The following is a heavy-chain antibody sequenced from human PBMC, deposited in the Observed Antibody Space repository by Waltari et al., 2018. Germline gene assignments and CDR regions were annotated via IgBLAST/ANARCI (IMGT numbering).Heavy chain of an antibody. D-gene: IGHD6-13*01. V-gene: IGHV1-69*08. CDR1: GGTFSSYT. CDR2: IIPILGIA. CDR3: AREASDQNSQQLVTWYFDY. Sequence: QVQLVQSGAEVKKPGSSVKVSCKASGGTFSSYTISWVRQAPGQGLEWMGRIIPILGIANYAQKFQGRVTITADKSTSTAYMELSSLRSEDTAVYYCAREASDQNSQQLVTWYFDYWGQGTLVTVSS. J-gene: IGHJ4*02.